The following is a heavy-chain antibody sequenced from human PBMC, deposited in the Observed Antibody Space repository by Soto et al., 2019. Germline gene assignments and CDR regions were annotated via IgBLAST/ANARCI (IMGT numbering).Heavy chain of an antibody. CDR3: PHRRVLGHCSYHY. V-gene: IGHV2-5*02. Sequence: QITLKESGPTLVKPTQTLTLTCTFSRFSLSTSGVGVGWIRQPPGKALEWLALIYWDDDKRYSPSLKSRLTITQDTTKHQVLLKTTTFDPVDPATYCRPHRRVLGHCSYHYCGQGTLVAVSS. J-gene: IGHJ4*02. CDR2: IYWDDDK. CDR1: RFSLSTSGVG. D-gene: IGHD5-18*01.